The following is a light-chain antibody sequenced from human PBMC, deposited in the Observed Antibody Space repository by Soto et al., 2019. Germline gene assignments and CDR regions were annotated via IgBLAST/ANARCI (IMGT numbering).Light chain of an antibody. CDR3: QHYGSSPPLT. Sequence: DIVLTQSPGTLSLSPGERATLSCRASQSVSSNYLAWYQQKPGQAPRFLIYAASSRATGIPDRFSGSGSGTDFTLTVSRLEPEDFAVYYCQHYGSSPPLTFGQGTRLEI. V-gene: IGKV3-20*01. CDR1: QSVSSNY. J-gene: IGKJ5*01. CDR2: AAS.